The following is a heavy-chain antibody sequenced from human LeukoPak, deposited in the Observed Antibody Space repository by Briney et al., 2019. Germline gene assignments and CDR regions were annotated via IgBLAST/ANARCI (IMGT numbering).Heavy chain of an antibody. CDR3: ARGHDNTGYNYFDY. CDR2: INPNSGGT. CDR1: GYTFIGYY. V-gene: IGHV1-2*02. J-gene: IGHJ4*02. D-gene: IGHD3-9*01. Sequence: ASVKVSCKASGYTFIGYYIHWVRQAPGQGLERMGWINPNSGGTNYAQKFQGRVTMTRDTSINTTFMDLSSLTSDDTAVYYCARGHDNTGYNYFDYWGQGTLVAVSS.